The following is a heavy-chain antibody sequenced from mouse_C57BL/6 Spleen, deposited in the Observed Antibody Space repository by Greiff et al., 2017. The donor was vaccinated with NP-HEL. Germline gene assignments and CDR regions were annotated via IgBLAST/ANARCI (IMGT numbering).Heavy chain of an antibody. CDR3: ARIYYGYGAMDY. D-gene: IGHD2-2*01. J-gene: IGHJ4*01. CDR2: INPGSGGT. V-gene: IGHV1-54*01. Sequence: VQRVESGAELVRPGTSVKVSCKASGYAFTNYLIEWVKQRPGQGLEWIGVINPGSGGTNYNEKFKGKATLTADKSSSTAYMQLSSLTSEDSAVYFCARIYYGYGAMDYWGQGTSVTVSS. CDR1: GYAFTNYL.